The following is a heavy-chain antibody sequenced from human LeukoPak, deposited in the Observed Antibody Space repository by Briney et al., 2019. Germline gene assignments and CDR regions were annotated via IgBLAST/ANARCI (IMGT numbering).Heavy chain of an antibody. J-gene: IGHJ4*02. CDR3: ASGDSSDYGDFDY. CDR2: INPSGGSK. Sequence: ASVKVSCKASGYTFTSYYIHWVRQPPGQGLEWMGIINPSGGSKSYAQKFQGRVTMTRDTSTSKVYMELSSLRSEDTAVYYCASGDSSDYGDFDYWGQGTLVTVYS. V-gene: IGHV1-46*01. CDR1: GYTFTSYY. D-gene: IGHD3-22*01.